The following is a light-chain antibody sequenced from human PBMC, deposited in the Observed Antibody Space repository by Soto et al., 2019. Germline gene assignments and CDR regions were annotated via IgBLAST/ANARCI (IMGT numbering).Light chain of an antibody. CDR1: QSVSSSY. Sequence: EIVMTQSPATLSVSPGERATLSCRASQSVSSSYLAWYQQKPGQPPRLLIHDTSNRAIGIPARFSGSGSGTDFTLTISSLEPEDFAVYYCHQRTNGITFGQGTRLEIK. J-gene: IGKJ5*01. V-gene: IGKV3D-20*02. CDR2: DTS. CDR3: HQRTNGIT.